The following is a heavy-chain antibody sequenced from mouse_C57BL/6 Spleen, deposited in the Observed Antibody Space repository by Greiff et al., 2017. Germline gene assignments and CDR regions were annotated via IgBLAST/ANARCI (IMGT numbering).Heavy chain of an antibody. CDR1: GYTFTSYW. J-gene: IGHJ4*01. D-gene: IGHD3-1*01. CDR3: AKSGHYYALCY. Sequence: QVQLQQPGAELVMPGASVKLSCKASGYTFTSYWMHWVKQRPGQGLEWIGEIDPSDSYTNYNQKFKGKSTLTVDKSSSTAYMQLSSLTSEDSAVYYCAKSGHYYALCYWGQGTSVTVSS. CDR2: IDPSDSYT. V-gene: IGHV1-69*01.